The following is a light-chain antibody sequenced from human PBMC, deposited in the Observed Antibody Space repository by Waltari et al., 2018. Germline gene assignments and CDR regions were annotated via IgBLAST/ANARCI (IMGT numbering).Light chain of an antibody. J-gene: IGKJ2*01. CDR3: MQTLQTPDT. V-gene: IGKV2-28*01. Sequence: DIVLTQSPLSLPVTPGEPASISCRSSQSLLHSNGYNYLDWYLQKPGQSPQLLIYVASNRASGVPDRFSGSGSGTDFTLKISRVEAEDVGVYYCMQTLQTPDTFGQGTKLEIK. CDR1: QSLLHSNGYNY. CDR2: VAS.